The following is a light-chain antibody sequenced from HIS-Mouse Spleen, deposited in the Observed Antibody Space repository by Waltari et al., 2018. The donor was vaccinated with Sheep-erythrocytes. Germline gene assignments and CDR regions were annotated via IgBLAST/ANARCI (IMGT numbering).Light chain of an antibody. CDR2: QYS. CDR1: KLGDKY. CDR3: QAWDSSTAWV. V-gene: IGLV3-1*01. J-gene: IGLJ3*02. Sequence: SYELTQPPSVSVSPGQTASITCSGDKLGDKYACWYQQNTGQSPVLVNYQYSKRPSVIPARFSGSNSGNTATLTISGTQAMDEADYYCQAWDSSTAWVFGGGTKLTVL.